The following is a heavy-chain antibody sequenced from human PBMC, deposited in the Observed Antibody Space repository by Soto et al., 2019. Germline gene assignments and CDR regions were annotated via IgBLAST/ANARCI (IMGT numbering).Heavy chain of an antibody. CDR1: GFTFSSYG. Sequence: GGSLRLSCAASGFTFSSYGMHWVRQAPGKGLEWVAVIWYDGSNKYYADSVKGRFTISRDNSKNTLYLQMNSLRAEDTAVYYCARELHSYGYLSRSTDAFDIWGQGTMVTVSS. CDR2: IWYDGSNK. CDR3: ARELHSYGYLSRSTDAFDI. J-gene: IGHJ3*02. V-gene: IGHV3-33*01. D-gene: IGHD5-18*01.